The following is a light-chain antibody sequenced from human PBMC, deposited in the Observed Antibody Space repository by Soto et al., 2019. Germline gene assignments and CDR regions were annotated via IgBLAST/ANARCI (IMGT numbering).Light chain of an antibody. J-gene: IGKJ1*01. Sequence: EIVLTQSPATLSLSPGARATLSCRASQSVSSYLAWYQQNPGQAPRLLIYDASNRATGIPARFSGSGSVTHFTLTISSLEPEDFAVYYCQQRSKTFGQGTKVDI. CDR3: QQRSKT. V-gene: IGKV3-11*01. CDR1: QSVSSY. CDR2: DAS.